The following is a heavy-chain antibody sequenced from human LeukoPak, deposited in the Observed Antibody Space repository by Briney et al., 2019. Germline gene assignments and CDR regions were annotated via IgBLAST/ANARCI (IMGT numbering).Heavy chain of an antibody. Sequence: PSETLSLTCSVSGVSISTYYWIWIRQPPAKGLEWMGFFSYSGSTKYNPSLKSRVTMSVDTSKNQFSLKLRSVTAADTAVYYCARMYSGTSYYFDYWGQGTLVTVSS. CDR2: FSYSGST. J-gene: IGHJ4*02. CDR3: ARMYSGTSYYFDY. V-gene: IGHV4-59*01. D-gene: IGHD1-26*01. CDR1: GVSISTYY.